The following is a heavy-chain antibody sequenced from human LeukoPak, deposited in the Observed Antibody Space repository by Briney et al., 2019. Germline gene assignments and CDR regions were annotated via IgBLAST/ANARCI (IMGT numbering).Heavy chain of an antibody. CDR2: IHSSATYI. Sequence: GGSLRLSCAASGFPFGGHAMGWIRQAPGKGLEWVSSIHSSATYITYADSVRRRLTISRDYDKNSIFLDMSDLRAEDTAVYYCARAAIRVDFFDSWGQGTLVAVSS. J-gene: IGHJ4*02. CDR1: GFPFGGHA. V-gene: IGHV3-21*06. CDR3: ARAAIRVDFFDS. D-gene: IGHD2-2*01.